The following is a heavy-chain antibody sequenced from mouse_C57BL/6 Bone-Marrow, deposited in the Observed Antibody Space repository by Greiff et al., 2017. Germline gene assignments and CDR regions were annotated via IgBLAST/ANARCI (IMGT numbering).Heavy chain of an antibody. D-gene: IGHD2-5*01. CDR3: ERWGIYYSNYGHY. CDR1: GFTFTSYW. CDR2: IHPYSGST. J-gene: IGHJ2*01. V-gene: IGHV1-64*01. Sequence: QVQLQQPGAVLVKPGASVKLSCKASGFTFTSYWMHWVKQRPGQGLEWIGLIHPYSGSTNYNEKFKSKATVTVDTSSSTAYMQLSSLTSEDSAVYDCERWGIYYSNYGHYGGKGTTLTVST.